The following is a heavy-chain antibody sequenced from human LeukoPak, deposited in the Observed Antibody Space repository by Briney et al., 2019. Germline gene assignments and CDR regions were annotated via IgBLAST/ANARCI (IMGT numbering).Heavy chain of an antibody. Sequence: PGGSLRLSCAASGFTFSSYAMSWVRQAPGKGLEWVSAISGSGGSTYYADSVKGRFTISRDNSKNTLYLQMNSLRAEDTAVYYCARTGVRGGSYTHDYWGQGTLVTVSS. CDR1: GFTFSSYA. CDR2: ISGSGGST. D-gene: IGHD1-26*01. J-gene: IGHJ4*02. CDR3: ARTGVRGGSYTHDY. V-gene: IGHV3-23*01.